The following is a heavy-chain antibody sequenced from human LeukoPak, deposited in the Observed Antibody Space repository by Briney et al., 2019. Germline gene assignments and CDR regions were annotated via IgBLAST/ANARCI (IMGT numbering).Heavy chain of an antibody. J-gene: IGHJ3*02. CDR3: ARGGRGYSGYDDAFDI. CDR2: IDYSGST. Sequence: SETLSLTCAVSGGSISTYYWSWIRQPPGKGLEWIGHIDYSGSTNYNPSLKSRVTISVDMSKNQFSLKLSSVTAADSAVYYCARGGRGYSGYDDAFDIWGQGTRVTVSS. CDR1: GGSISTYY. D-gene: IGHD5-12*01. V-gene: IGHV4-59*08.